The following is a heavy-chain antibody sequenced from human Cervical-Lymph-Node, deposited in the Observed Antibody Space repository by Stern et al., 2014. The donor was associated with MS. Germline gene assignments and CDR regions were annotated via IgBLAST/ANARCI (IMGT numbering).Heavy chain of an antibody. J-gene: IGHJ4*02. CDR2: INHGGNT. V-gene: IGHV4-34*01. CDR1: GVSFSNYY. Sequence: QVQLQQWGAGLLRPSETLSLTCEVSGVSFSNYYWSWIRQPPGKRPEWIGDINHGGNTNYNPSLRGRVTLSVDASKNQFSLNLTSVTAADTAVYYCALPDHSWGQGSLVTVTS. CDR3: ALPDHS.